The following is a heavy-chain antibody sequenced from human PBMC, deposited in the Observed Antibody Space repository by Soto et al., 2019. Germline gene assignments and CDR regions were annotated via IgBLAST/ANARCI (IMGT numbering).Heavy chain of an antibody. J-gene: IGHJ5*02. CDR1: GFTFSSYA. D-gene: IGHD3-10*01. CDR3: AKDPADGGLLWFGELWWSNWFDP. CDR2: ISGSGGST. Sequence: GGSLRLSCAASGFTFSSYAMSWVRQAPGKGLEWVSAISGSGGSTYYADSVKGRFTISRDNSKNTLYLQMNSLRAEDTAVYYCAKDPADGGLLWFGELWWSNWFDPWGQGTLVTVSS. V-gene: IGHV3-23*01.